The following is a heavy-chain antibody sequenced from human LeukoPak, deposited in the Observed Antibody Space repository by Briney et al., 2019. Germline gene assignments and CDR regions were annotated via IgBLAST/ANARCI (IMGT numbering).Heavy chain of an antibody. CDR2: SNPNSGGT. J-gene: IGHJ5*02. CDR1: GYTFTGYY. Sequence: ASVKVSCKASGYTFTGYYMHWLRQAPGQGHELMGWSNPNSGGTNYAQKSQRSGTRTRDTSISTDYMALSRLRSDDTAVYSCARDLVASTYYDSSGYLNWFDHWGQGNLVTVSS. D-gene: IGHD3-22*01. CDR3: ARDLVASTYYDSSGYLNWFDH. V-gene: IGHV1-2*02.